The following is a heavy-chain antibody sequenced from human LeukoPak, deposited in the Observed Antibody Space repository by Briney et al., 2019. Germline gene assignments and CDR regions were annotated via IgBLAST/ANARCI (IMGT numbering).Heavy chain of an antibody. CDR2: INHSGST. D-gene: IGHD2-2*01. CDR3: ARGQGGCSSTSCYLAY. Sequence: SETLSLTCAVYGGSFSGYYWSWIRQPPGKGLEWIGEINHSGSTNYNPSLKSRVTISVDTSKNQFSLKLSSVTAADTAVYYCARGQGGCSSTSCYLAYWGQRTLVTVS. CDR1: GGSFSGYY. J-gene: IGHJ4*02. V-gene: IGHV4-34*01.